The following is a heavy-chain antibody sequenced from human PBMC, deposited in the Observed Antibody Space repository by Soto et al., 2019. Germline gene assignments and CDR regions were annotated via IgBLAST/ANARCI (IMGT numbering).Heavy chain of an antibody. CDR1: GGSFSGYY. CDR2: INHSGST. D-gene: IGHD5-18*01. CDR3: ARANTAYYYYYYGMDV. V-gene: IGHV4-34*01. Sequence: SATLSITCAVYGGSFSGYYWSWIRQPPGKGLEWIGEINHSGSTNYNPSLKSRVTISVDTSKNQFSLKLSSVTTADTAVYYCARANTAYYYYYYGMDVWGQGTTVTVSS. J-gene: IGHJ6*02.